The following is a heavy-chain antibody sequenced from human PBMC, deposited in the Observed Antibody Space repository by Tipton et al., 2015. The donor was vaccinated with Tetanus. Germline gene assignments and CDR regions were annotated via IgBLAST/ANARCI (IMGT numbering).Heavy chain of an antibody. Sequence: TLSLTCAVSGISVSAGRYAWSWIRQPPGKGLEWIGYVYDSGTSHYNPSLGDRVSMSLDRSKDQFSLKLSSVTAADTAVYFCARGVAWYTTFGVALNWFDPWGQGILFTVSS. V-gene: IGHV4-30-2*01. D-gene: IGHD3-3*01. J-gene: IGHJ5*02. CDR3: ARGVAWYTTFGVALNWFDP. CDR1: GISVSAGRYA. CDR2: VYDSGTS.